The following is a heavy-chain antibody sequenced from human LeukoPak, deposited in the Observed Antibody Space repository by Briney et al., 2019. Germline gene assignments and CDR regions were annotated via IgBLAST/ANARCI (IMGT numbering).Heavy chain of an antibody. D-gene: IGHD4-11*01. Sequence: GGSLRLSCAASGFTFSSYGMYWVRQAPGKGLEWVAVIWYDGSNKYYADSVKGRFTISRDNSKNTLYLQMNSLRAEDTAVYYCARDHQVSPVNYDAFAIWGQRTMVTVSS. CDR2: IWYDGSNK. J-gene: IGHJ3*02. V-gene: IGHV3-33*01. CDR1: GFTFSSYG. CDR3: ARDHQVSPVNYDAFAI.